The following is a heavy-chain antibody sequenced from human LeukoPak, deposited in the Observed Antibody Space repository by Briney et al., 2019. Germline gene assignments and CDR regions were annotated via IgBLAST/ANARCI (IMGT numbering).Heavy chain of an antibody. V-gene: IGHV4-38-2*02. CDR3: ARVGLFVVVTAIRGQYYFDY. Sequence: SETLSLTCTVSGYSISSGYYWGWIRHPPGKWLEWIGSIYHSGSTYYNPSLKSRVTISVDTSKNQFSLTLSSVTAADTAVYYCARVGLFVVVTAIRGQYYFDYWGQGTLVTVSS. CDR2: IYHSGST. CDR1: GYSISSGYY. D-gene: IGHD2-21*02. J-gene: IGHJ4*02.